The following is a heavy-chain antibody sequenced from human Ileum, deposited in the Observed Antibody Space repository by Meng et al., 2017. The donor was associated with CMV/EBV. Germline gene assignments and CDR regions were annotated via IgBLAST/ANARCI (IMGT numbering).Heavy chain of an antibody. D-gene: IGHD1-1*01. CDR3: AKDGIPYRYFQH. CDR1: GFTFSSYA. Sequence: GESLKISCVTSGFTFSSYAMNWVRQAPGKGLEWISALGNTGGNAYYADSVKGRFTISRDNSKNTLYLHMNSLRAEDTAVYFCAKDGIPYRYFQHWGQGTLVPVSS. CDR2: LGNTGGNA. V-gene: IGHV3-23*01. J-gene: IGHJ1*01.